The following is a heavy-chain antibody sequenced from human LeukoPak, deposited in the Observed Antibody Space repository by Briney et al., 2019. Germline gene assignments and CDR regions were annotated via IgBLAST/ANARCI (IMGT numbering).Heavy chain of an antibody. CDR2: ISSSSSYI. D-gene: IGHD3-22*01. V-gene: IGHV3-21*01. Sequence: PGGSLRLSCAASGFTFSSYSMNWVRQAPGKGLEWVSSISSSSSYIYYADSVKGRFTISRDNAKNLLYLQMNSLRAEDTAVYYCASYSYDSSGYMVRYWGQGTLVTVSS. J-gene: IGHJ4*02. CDR1: GFTFSSYS. CDR3: ASYSYDSSGYMVRY.